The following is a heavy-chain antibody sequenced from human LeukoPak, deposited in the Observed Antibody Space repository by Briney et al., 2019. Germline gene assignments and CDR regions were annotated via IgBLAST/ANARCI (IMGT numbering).Heavy chain of an antibody. J-gene: IGHJ4*02. V-gene: IGHV3-21*01. CDR3: ARDSGGGWYPFDY. CDR2: ITSSGGDI. Sequence: GGSLRLSCAASGITFSSYSRNWVRQAPGKGLEWVSSITSSGGDILYADSVKGRFTISRDNAKNSLYLQMNSLRVEDTAVYYCARDSGGGWYPFDYWGQGTLVTVSS. CDR1: GITFSSYS. D-gene: IGHD2-15*01.